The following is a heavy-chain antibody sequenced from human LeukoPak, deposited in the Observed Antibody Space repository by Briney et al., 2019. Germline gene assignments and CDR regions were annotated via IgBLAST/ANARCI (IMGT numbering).Heavy chain of an antibody. Sequence: SGGSLRLSCVTSGFTFSTYAFHWVRQAQGKGLEWVATMSFDVNNKYYADSVRGRFTISRDNSKNTLYLQMNSLRAEDTAVYSCARGYCTSSSCYNDYWGQGTLVTVSS. J-gene: IGHJ4*02. D-gene: IGHD2-2*02. CDR3: ARGYCTSSSCYNDY. CDR2: MSFDVNNK. CDR1: GFTFSTYA. V-gene: IGHV3-30*04.